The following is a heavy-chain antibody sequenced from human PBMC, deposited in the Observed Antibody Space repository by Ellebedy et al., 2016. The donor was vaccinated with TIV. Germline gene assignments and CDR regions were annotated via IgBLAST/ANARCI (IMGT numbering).Heavy chain of an antibody. CDR1: EFPFSTYG. CDR2: ISYDGSYK. V-gene: IGHV3-30*03. D-gene: IGHD3-10*01. Sequence: GESLKISCAASEFPFSTYGMHWVRQAPGKGLEWVAFISYDGSYKFYAGSVKGRFTISRDNSKNTLYLQMNSLRAEDTAVYYCARAQSLGGIGLDPWGQGTLVTVSS. CDR3: ARAQSLGGIGLDP. J-gene: IGHJ5*02.